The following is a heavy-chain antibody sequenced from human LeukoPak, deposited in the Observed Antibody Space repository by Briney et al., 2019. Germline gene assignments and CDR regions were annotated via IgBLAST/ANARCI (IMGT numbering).Heavy chain of an antibody. V-gene: IGHV1-18*01. D-gene: IGHD1-26*01. Sequence: ASVKVSCKASGYTFTSYGISWVRQAPGQGLEWMGWISAYNGNTNYAQKLQGRVTMTTDTSTSTAYTELRSLRSDDTAVYYCARWVGATTPLIPTFDYWGQGTLVTVSS. CDR3: ARWVGATTPLIPTFDY. CDR2: ISAYNGNT. CDR1: GYTFTSYG. J-gene: IGHJ4*02.